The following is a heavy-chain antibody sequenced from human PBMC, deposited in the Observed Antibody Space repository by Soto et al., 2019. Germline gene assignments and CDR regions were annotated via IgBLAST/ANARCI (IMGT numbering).Heavy chain of an antibody. CDR1: GGTFSSYA. J-gene: IGHJ5*02. CDR3: ASLGNFWSGYYEFVPAP. D-gene: IGHD3-3*01. Sequence: QVQLVQSGAEVKKPGSSVKVSCKASGGTFSSYAISWVRQAPGQGLEWMGGIIPIFGTANYAQKFQGRVTITEDKSTRTAYMELSSLRSEDTAVYYCASLGNFWSGYYEFVPAPWGQGTLVTVSS. V-gene: IGHV1-69*06. CDR2: IIPIFGTA.